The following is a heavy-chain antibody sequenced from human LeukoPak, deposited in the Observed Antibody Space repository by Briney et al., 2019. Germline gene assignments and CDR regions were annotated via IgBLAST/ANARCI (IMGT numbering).Heavy chain of an antibody. CDR1: GGSISSYY. V-gene: IGHV4-59*08. J-gene: IGHJ4*02. CDR3: ARIEMATVEFDY. Sequence: ASETLSLTCTVSGGSISSYYWSWIRQPPGKGLEWIGYIYYSGSTNYNPSLKSRVTISVDTSKNQFSLKLSSVTAADTAVYYCARIEMATVEFDYWGQGTLVTVSS. CDR2: IYYSGST. D-gene: IGHD5-24*01.